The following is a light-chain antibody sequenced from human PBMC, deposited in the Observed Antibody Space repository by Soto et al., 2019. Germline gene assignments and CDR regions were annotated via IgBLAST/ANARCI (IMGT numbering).Light chain of an antibody. CDR1: SSDVGVYNY. Sequence: QAVVTQPASVSGSPGQSITISCTGTSSDVGVYNYVSWYQQHPGKAPKLMIYDVSNRPSGVSNRFSGSKSGNTASLTISGLQAEDEADYYCSSYTSSSTLDHYVFGTWTKVTVL. CDR3: SSYTSSSTLDHYV. J-gene: IGLJ1*01. CDR2: DVS. V-gene: IGLV2-14*01.